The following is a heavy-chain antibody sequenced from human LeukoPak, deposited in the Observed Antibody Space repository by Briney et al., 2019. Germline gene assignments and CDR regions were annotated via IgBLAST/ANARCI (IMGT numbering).Heavy chain of an antibody. V-gene: IGHV3-66*01. CDR2: IYSGGST. D-gene: IGHD3-3*01. CDR1: GFTVSSNY. J-gene: IGHJ4*02. CDR3: ASWAGNTQSDSWSGPFDY. Sequence: GRSLRLSCAASGFTVSSNYMSWVRQAPGKGLEWVSVIYSGGSTYYADSVKGRFTISRDNAKNSLYLQMSSLRVEDTAVYYCASWAGNTQSDSWSGPFDYWGQGSLVTVSS.